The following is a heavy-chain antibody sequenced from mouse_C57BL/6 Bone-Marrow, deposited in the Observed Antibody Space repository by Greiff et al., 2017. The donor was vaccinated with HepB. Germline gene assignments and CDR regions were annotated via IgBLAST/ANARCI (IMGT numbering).Heavy chain of an antibody. V-gene: IGHV5-6*01. CDR3: ARDTVVATEGFAY. D-gene: IGHD1-1*01. Sequence: EVQRVESGGDLVKPGGSLKLSCAASGFTFSSYGMSWVRQTPDKRLEWVATISSGGSYTYYPDSVKGRFTISRDNAKNTLYLQMSSLKSEDTAMYYCARDTVVATEGFAYWGQGTLVTVSA. CDR1: GFTFSSYG. CDR2: ISSGGSYT. J-gene: IGHJ3*01.